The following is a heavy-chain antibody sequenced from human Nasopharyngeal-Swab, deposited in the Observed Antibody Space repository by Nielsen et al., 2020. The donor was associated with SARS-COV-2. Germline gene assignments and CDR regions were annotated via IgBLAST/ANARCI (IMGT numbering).Heavy chain of an antibody. CDR1: GGSISSYY. Sequence: SETLSLTCTVSGGSISSYYWSWIRQPPGKGLEWIGYIFYSGSTNYNPSLKSRVTISVDTSKNQFSLKLSSVTAADTAVYYCARYCSGGSCYSSYYYGMDVWGQGTTVTVSS. V-gene: IGHV4-59*01. J-gene: IGHJ6*02. CDR2: IFYSGST. D-gene: IGHD2-15*01. CDR3: ARYCSGGSCYSSYYYGMDV.